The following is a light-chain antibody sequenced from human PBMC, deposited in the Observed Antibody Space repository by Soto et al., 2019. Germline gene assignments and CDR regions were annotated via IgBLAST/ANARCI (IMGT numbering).Light chain of an antibody. CDR1: QSVISQ. CDR3: QHRGNWPFT. CDR2: DAS. Sequence: EIVLTQSPATLSLSPGEGATLSCRASQSVISQLAWYQQKPGQAPRLLIYDASNRATGIPARFSGSGSGTDFTLTISSLEPEDFAVYYCQHRGNWPFTFGPGTKVDIK. J-gene: IGKJ3*01. V-gene: IGKV3-11*01.